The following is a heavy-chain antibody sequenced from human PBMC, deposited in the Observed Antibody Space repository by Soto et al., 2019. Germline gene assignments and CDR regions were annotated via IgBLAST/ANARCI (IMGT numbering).Heavy chain of an antibody. D-gene: IGHD6-6*01. V-gene: IGHV3-48*01. CDR3: ATHEYTTGGDAFDI. CDR1: GFTFSSYS. CDR2: ISSSSSTI. Sequence: GGSLRLSCAASGFTFSSYSMNWVRQAPGKGLEWVSYISSSSSTIYYADSVKGRFTISRDNAKNSLYLQMNSLRAEDTAVYYCATHEYTTGGDAFDIWGQGTMVTVSS. J-gene: IGHJ3*02.